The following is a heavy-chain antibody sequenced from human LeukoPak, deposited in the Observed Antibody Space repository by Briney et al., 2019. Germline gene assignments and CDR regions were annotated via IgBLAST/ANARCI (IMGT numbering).Heavy chain of an antibody. CDR2: IYYSGAT. D-gene: IGHD3-10*01. Sequence: SQTLSLTCTVSGGSLSSGAFYWTWIRQHPVKGLEWIGYIYYSGATYYNPSLRGRVTISVDRSKNQFSLKLSSVTAADTAVYYCAREGDYGSASLSDYWGQGALVTVSS. CDR3: AREGDYGSASLSDY. V-gene: IGHV4-31*03. CDR1: GGSLSSGAFY. J-gene: IGHJ4*02.